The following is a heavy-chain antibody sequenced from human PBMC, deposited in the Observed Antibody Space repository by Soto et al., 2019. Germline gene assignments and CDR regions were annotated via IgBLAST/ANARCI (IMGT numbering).Heavy chain of an antibody. V-gene: IGHV1-46*01. J-gene: IGHJ5*02. D-gene: IGHD1-26*01. CDR3: ARDNSESNSWWFDP. Sequence: PSVKVSCKASGFTFSRYYMHWIRQAPGQGLEWMGIINPSGASTNYAQKFQGRVTLTRDTSTSTVSMEVSSLRSEDTAVYYCARDNSESNSWWFDPWGQGTLVTVSS. CDR2: INPSGAST. CDR1: GFTFSRYY.